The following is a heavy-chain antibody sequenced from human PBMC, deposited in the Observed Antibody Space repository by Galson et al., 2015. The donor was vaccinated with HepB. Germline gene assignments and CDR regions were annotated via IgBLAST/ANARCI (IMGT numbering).Heavy chain of an antibody. D-gene: IGHD2-21*02. V-gene: IGHV3-21*01. J-gene: IGHJ5*02. CDR2: INSGGSHI. CDR1: GFTFSTYS. CDR3: ARGGTYCDGDCSATFP. Sequence: SLRLSCAASGFTFSTYSMNWVRQAPGKGLEWVSAINSGGSHIYYAGSVKGRFTMSRDNAKNSVYLQMNSLRVEDTAVYYCARGGTYCDGDCSATFPWGQGTLVTVSS.